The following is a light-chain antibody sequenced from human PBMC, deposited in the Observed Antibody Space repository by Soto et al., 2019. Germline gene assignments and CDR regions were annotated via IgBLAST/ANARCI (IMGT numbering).Light chain of an antibody. CDR2: AAS. J-gene: IGKJ2*01. V-gene: IGKV1-39*01. Sequence: DIQMTQSPSSLSASVGDRVTITCRASQSISSYLNWYQQKPGKAPKLLIYAASSLQSGVPSRFSGSGSGPDFTLTISILQPEDFATYSCQQSYSTPYTFGQGTKLEIQ. CDR3: QQSYSTPYT. CDR1: QSISSY.